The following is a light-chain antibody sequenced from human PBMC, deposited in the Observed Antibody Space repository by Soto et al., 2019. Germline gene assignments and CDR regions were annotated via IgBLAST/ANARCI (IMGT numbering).Light chain of an antibody. CDR1: SSNIGNNA. V-gene: IGLV1-36*01. CDR3: APGENSLNGLV. CDR2: YDD. J-gene: IGLJ2*01. Sequence: QSVLTQPPSVSEAPRQRVTISCSGSSSNIGNNAVNWYQQLPGKAPKLLIYYDDLLPSGVSDRFSGSKSGTSASLAISGLQSEAEAYYYGAPGENSLNGLVFGGG.